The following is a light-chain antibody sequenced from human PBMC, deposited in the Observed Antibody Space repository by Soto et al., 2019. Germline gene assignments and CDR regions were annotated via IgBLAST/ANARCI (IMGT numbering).Light chain of an antibody. CDR2: DVS. J-gene: IGLJ1*01. CDR1: SSDVGGYNY. V-gene: IGLV2-14*01. CDR3: YSYTSSSTYV. Sequence: QSALTQPASVSGSPGQSITNSCTGTSSDVGGYNYVSWYQQHPAKAPKLMIYDVSNRPSGVSNRFSGSKSANTASLTISGLQAEDEADYYCYSYTSSSTYVFGTGTKLTVL.